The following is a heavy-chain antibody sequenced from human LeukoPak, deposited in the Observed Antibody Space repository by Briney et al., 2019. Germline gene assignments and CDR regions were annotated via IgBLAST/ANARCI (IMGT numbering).Heavy chain of an antibody. D-gene: IGHD1-1*01. Sequence: SETLSLTCTVSGYSISSHYWSWMRQPPGQGLEWIGYIYYSGSTNYNPSLKSRVTISVDTSKNQFSLKLSSVTAADTAVYYCARGNAGDYWGQGTLVTVSS. J-gene: IGHJ4*02. CDR3: ARGNAGDY. CDR1: GYSISSHY. CDR2: IYYSGST. V-gene: IGHV4-59*11.